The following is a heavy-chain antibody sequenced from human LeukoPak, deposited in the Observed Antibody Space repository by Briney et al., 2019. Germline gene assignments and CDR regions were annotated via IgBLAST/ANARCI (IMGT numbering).Heavy chain of an antibody. V-gene: IGHV3-21*01. D-gene: IGHD2-2*01. CDR1: GFTFSSYS. CDR2: ISSSSSYI. J-gene: IGHJ4*02. Sequence: GGSLRLSCAASGFTFSSYSMNWVRQAPGKGLEWVSSISSSSSYIYYADSVKGRFTISRDNTKNSLYLQMNSLRAEDTAVYYCASMVVPAPGDYWGQGTLVTVSS. CDR3: ASMVVPAPGDY.